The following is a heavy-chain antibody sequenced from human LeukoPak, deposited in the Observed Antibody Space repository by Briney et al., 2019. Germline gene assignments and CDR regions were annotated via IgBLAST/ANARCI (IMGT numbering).Heavy chain of an antibody. CDR2: ISYDGSNK. Sequence: GRSLRLSCAASGFTFSSYAMLWVRQAPGKGLEWVAVISYDGSNKYYADSVKGRFTISRDNSKNTLYLQMNSLRAEDTAVYYCARSEPDYWYFDLWGRGTLVTVSS. CDR3: ARSEPDYWYFDL. J-gene: IGHJ2*01. V-gene: IGHV3-30-3*01. CDR1: GFTFSSYA. D-gene: IGHD1-14*01.